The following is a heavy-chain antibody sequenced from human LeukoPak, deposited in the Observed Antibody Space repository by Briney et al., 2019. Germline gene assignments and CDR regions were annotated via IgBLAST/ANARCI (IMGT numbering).Heavy chain of an antibody. J-gene: IGHJ3*02. Sequence: GGSLRLSCAASGFTFDDYGMSWVRQAPGKGLEWVSGINWNGGSTGYADSVKGRFTISRDNSKNTLYLQMNSLRAEDTAVYYCARDDYGDYGRYAFDIWGQGTMVTVSS. CDR3: ARDDYGDYGRYAFDI. D-gene: IGHD4-17*01. V-gene: IGHV3-20*04. CDR2: INWNGGST. CDR1: GFTFDDYG.